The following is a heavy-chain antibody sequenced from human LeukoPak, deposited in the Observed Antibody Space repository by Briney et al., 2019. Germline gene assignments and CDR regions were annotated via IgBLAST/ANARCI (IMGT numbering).Heavy chain of an antibody. CDR1: GFTFSSYA. CDR3: VISNYYDILTGQDAFDI. J-gene: IGHJ3*02. Sequence: GGSLRLSCSASGFTFSSYAMHWVRQAPGKGLEYVSAISSNVGITYYADSVKGRFTISRDNSKNTLYLQMSSLRAEDTAVYYCVISNYYDILTGQDAFDIWGQGTMVTVSS. D-gene: IGHD3-9*01. V-gene: IGHV3-64D*06. CDR2: ISSNVGIT.